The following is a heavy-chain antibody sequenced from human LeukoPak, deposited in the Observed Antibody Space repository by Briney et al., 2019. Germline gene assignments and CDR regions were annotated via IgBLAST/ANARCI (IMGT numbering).Heavy chain of an antibody. CDR1: GGSISNFY. V-gene: IGHV4-4*07. CDR2: IYSSGST. J-gene: IGHJ4*02. D-gene: IGHD6-13*01. Sequence: SETLSLTCTVSGGSISNFYWSWIRQPAGKTLEWIGRIYSSGSTNYNPSLKRRVTISLETSKNQFSLKLSSVTAADTAVYFCARETTGAGTARPFDYWGQGTLVTVSS. CDR3: ARETTGAGTARPFDY.